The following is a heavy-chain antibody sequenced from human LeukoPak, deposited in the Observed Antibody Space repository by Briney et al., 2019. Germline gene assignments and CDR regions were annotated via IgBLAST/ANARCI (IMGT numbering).Heavy chain of an antibody. CDR1: GFTFNNYA. Sequence: PGESLRLSCAASGFTFNNYAFNWVRQPPGKGLEWVSGISDGGTTYYADSAKGRFTISRDNAKNSLYLQMNSLRAEDTAFYYCARDDPYSGYDYDYWGPGTQVTVSS. CDR3: ARDDPYSGYDYDY. V-gene: IGHV3-20*04. D-gene: IGHD5-12*01. J-gene: IGHJ4*02. CDR2: ISDGGTT.